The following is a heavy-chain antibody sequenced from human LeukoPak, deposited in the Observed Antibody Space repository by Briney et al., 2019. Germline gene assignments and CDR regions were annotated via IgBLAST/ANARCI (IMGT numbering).Heavy chain of an antibody. J-gene: IGHJ4*02. CDR2: ISGSSSYI. CDR3: AKGGAQV. CDR1: GFTFSSYS. D-gene: IGHD1-26*01. Sequence: GGSLRLSCAASGFTFSSYSMNWVRQAPGKGLEWVSSISGSSSYIYYADSVRGRFIISRDSSKNTLYLQMNSLRVEDTAVYYCAKGGAQVGGQGTLVTVSS. V-gene: IGHV3-21*04.